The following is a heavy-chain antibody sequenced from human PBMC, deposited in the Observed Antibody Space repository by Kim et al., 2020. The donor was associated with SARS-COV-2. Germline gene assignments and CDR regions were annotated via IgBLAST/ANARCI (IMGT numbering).Heavy chain of an antibody. CDR1: GFTFSDYA. Sequence: GGSLRLSCAASGFTFSDYAMSWVRQAPGNGLEWVSGISGNGGSTYYADNEKGRFIISRDNSKNMLYLQMNSLRAEDTAVYYCAKRTDFWTGYFDYWGQGTLVTVSA. J-gene: IGHJ4*02. CDR3: AKRTDFWTGYFDY. V-gene: IGHV3-23*01. D-gene: IGHD3-3*01. CDR2: ISGNGGST.